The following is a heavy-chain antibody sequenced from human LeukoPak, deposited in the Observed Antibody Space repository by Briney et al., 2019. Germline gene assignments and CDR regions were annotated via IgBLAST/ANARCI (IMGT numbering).Heavy chain of an antibody. CDR1: GYTFTSYG. D-gene: IGHD3-22*01. Sequence: ASVKVSCKASGYTFTSYGISWVRQAHGQGLEWMGWISAYNGNTNYAQKLQGRVTMTTDTSTSTAYMELRSLRSDDTAVYYCARDGYYYDSSGYTFDYWGQGTLVTVSS. CDR3: ARDGYYYDSSGYTFDY. J-gene: IGHJ4*02. CDR2: ISAYNGNT. V-gene: IGHV1-18*01.